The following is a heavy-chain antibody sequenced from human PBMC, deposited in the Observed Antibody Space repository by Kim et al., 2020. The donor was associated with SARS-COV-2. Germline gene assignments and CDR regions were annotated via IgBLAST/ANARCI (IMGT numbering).Heavy chain of an antibody. V-gene: IGHV3-74*01. D-gene: IGHD3-10*01. Sequence: KGRFTISRDNAKNTLYLQMNSLRAEDTAVYFCAREEEYYGSGNYYSYFDYWGQGTLVTVSS. J-gene: IGHJ4*02. CDR3: AREEEYYGSGNYYSYFDY.